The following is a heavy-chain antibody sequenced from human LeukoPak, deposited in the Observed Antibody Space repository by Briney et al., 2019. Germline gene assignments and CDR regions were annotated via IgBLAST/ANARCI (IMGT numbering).Heavy chain of an antibody. D-gene: IGHD2-15*01. CDR1: GFTVSSNY. Sequence: GGSLRLSCAASGFTVSSNYMSWVRQAPGKGLEWVSVIYSGGSTYYADSVKGRFTISRDNSKNTLYLQMNSLRAEDAAVYYCARDGLLPGALKNYYYDMDVWGQGTTVTVSS. CDR2: IYSGGST. CDR3: ARDGLLPGALKNYYYDMDV. V-gene: IGHV3-66*01. J-gene: IGHJ6*02.